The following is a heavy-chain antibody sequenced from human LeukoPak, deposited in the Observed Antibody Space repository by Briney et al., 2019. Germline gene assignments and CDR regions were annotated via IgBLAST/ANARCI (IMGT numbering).Heavy chain of an antibody. V-gene: IGHV3-9*01. D-gene: IGHD3-16*01. J-gene: IGHJ3*02. Sequence: PGRSLRLSCAASGFTFDDYAMHWVRQAPGKGLEWVSGISWNSGSIGYADSVKGRFTISRDNAKNSLYLQMNSLRAEDTAVYYCARDLDTWGAFDIWGQGTMVTVSS. CDR2: ISWNSGSI. CDR3: ARDLDTWGAFDI. CDR1: GFTFDDYA.